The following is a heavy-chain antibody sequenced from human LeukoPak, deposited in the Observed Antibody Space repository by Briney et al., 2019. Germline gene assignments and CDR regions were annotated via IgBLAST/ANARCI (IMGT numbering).Heavy chain of an antibody. J-gene: IGHJ4*02. D-gene: IGHD3-16*01. CDR3: ARSGGLGELPNFDY. Sequence: SETLSLTCTVSGGSISSYYWSWIRQPPGKGLEWIGYIYYSGSTNYNPSLKSRVTISVDTSKNQFSLKLSSVTAADTAVYYCARSGGLGELPNFDYWGQGTLVTVSS. CDR2: IYYSGST. CDR1: GGSISSYY. V-gene: IGHV4-59*12.